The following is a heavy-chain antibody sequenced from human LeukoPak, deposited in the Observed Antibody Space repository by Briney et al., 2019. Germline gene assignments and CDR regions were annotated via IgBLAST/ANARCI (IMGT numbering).Heavy chain of an antibody. J-gene: IGHJ4*02. Sequence: PGGSLRLSCAASGFTFSSYAMYWVRQAPGKGLEYVSAISTNGGSTYYANSVKGRFTISRDNSKNTLYLQMSSLRAEDMAVYYCARVRCSSTSCYLFDYWGQGTLVTVSS. V-gene: IGHV3-64*01. CDR2: ISTNGGST. CDR3: ARVRCSSTSCYLFDY. D-gene: IGHD2-2*01. CDR1: GFTFSSYA.